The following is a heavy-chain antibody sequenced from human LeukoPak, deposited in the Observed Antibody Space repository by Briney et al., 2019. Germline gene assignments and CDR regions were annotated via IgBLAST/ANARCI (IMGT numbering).Heavy chain of an antibody. CDR1: GYTFTGYY. CDR3: AKALTGKNDAFDI. D-gene: IGHD7-27*01. J-gene: IGHJ3*02. CDR2: INPNSGGT. Sequence: ASVKVSCKASGYTFTGYYMHWVRQAPGQGLEWMGWINPNSGGTNYAQKFQGWVTMTRDTSISTAYMELSRLRSDDTAVYYCAKALTGKNDAFDIWGQGTMVTVSS. V-gene: IGHV1-2*04.